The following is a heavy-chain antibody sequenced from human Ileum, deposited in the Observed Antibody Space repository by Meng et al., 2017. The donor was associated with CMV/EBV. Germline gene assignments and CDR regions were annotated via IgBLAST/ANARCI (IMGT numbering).Heavy chain of an antibody. J-gene: IGHJ4*02. D-gene: IGHD2-15*01. CDR1: GIISSNYW. Sequence: GGPLRPSCAASGIISSNYWMNWVRLAPEKGLEWVVNINGDGSRQDYVDSVEVRFTMSRDNAKNSLYLQMNSLRAEDTGVYYCASGPRSGSYWGQGTLVTVSS. V-gene: IGHV3-7*01. CDR2: INGDGSRQ. CDR3: ASGPRSGSY.